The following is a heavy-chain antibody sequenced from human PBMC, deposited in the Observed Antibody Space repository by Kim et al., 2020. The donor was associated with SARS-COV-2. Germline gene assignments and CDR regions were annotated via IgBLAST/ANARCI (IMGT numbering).Heavy chain of an antibody. V-gene: IGHV4-39*01. CDR2: IYYSGST. Sequence: SETLSLTCTVSGGSISSSSYYWGWIRQPPGKGLEWIGSIYYSGSTYYNPSLKSRVTISVDTSKNQFSLKLSSVTAADTAVYYCARHKGYSSSWYDYWGQGTLVTVSS. CDR1: GGSISSSSYY. CDR3: ARHKGYSSSWYDY. D-gene: IGHD6-13*01. J-gene: IGHJ4*02.